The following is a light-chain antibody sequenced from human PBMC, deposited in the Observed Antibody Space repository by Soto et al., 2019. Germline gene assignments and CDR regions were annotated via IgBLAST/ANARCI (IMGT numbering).Light chain of an antibody. CDR3: LQHNAFPRT. CDR1: RGIGND. J-gene: IGKJ1*01. Sequence: DIQMTQSPSSLSASVGDRVTITCRASRGIGNDLGWYQQKPGEAPKRLIFAASFLQSGVPSRFSGSGSGTEFTLTISSLQPEDFAIYYCLQHNAFPRTFGQGTTVEIK. V-gene: IGKV1-17*01. CDR2: AAS.